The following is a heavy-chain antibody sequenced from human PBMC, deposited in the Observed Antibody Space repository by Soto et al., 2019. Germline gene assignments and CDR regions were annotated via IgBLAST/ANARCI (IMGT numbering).Heavy chain of an antibody. CDR3: AKCHDYYGSGSYYNGPSYYYYGMDV. CDR1: GYTFTSYG. D-gene: IGHD3-10*01. Sequence: AAVKVSCKASGYTFTSYGISWVRQAPGQGLEWMGWISAYNGNTNYAQKLQGRVTMTTDTSTSTAYMELRSLRSDDTAVYYCAKCHDYYGSGSYYNGPSYYYYGMDVWGQGTTVTVS. CDR2: ISAYNGNT. V-gene: IGHV1-18*01. J-gene: IGHJ6*02.